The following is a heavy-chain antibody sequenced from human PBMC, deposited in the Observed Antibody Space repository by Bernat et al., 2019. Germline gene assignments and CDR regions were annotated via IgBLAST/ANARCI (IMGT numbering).Heavy chain of an antibody. CDR3: ARDQYYDFWSGSHDAFDI. CDR1: GGSISSYY. J-gene: IGHJ3*02. CDR2: IYYSGST. Sequence: QVQLQESGPGLVKPSETLSLTCTVSGGSISSYYWSWIRQPPGKGLEWIGYIYYSGSTNYNPSLKSRVTISVDTSKNQFSLKLSSVTAADTAVYYCARDQYYDFWSGSHDAFDIWGQGTMVTVSS. V-gene: IGHV4-59*01. D-gene: IGHD3-3*01.